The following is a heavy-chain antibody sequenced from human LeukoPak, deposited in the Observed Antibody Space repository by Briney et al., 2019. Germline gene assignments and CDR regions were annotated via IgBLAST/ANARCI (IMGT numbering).Heavy chain of an antibody. Sequence: GRSLRLSCAASGFTFSSYGMHWVRQAPGKGLEGVAVILNDGSQEKYADSVKGRFTISRDNSKNTLFLQMNGLRAEDTAVYYCARDDALGDNALDIWGQGTMVAVSS. CDR3: ARDDALGDNALDI. J-gene: IGHJ3*02. CDR2: ILNDGSQE. CDR1: GFTFSSYG. D-gene: IGHD3-16*01. V-gene: IGHV3-33*01.